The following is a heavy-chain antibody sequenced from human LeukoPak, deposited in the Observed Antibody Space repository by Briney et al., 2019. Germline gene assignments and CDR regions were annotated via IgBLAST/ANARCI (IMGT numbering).Heavy chain of an antibody. Sequence: GGSLRLSCAASGFTFSSYWMSWVRQAPGKGLEWVPNIKQDGSEKYYVDSVKGRFTISRDNAKNSLYLQMNSLRAEDTAVYYCARAELVVDTAGGFDYWGQGTLVTVSS. CDR3: ARAELVVDTAGGFDY. D-gene: IGHD5-18*01. CDR1: GFTFSSYW. V-gene: IGHV3-7*01. J-gene: IGHJ4*02. CDR2: IKQDGSEK.